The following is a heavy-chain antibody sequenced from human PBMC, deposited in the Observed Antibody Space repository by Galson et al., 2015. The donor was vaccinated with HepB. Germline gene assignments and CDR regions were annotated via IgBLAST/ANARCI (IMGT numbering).Heavy chain of an antibody. V-gene: IGHV3-23*01. D-gene: IGHD3-16*02. Sequence: SLRLSCAASGFTFSFYAMNWVRQAPGKGLEWVSTISATGDSTFYADSVKGRFTISRDNSKITLYLQMSTLRAEDTAVYYCAKDLSWGSYRYNFDYWGQGTLVTVSS. CDR3: AKDLSWGSYRYNFDY. CDR1: GFTFSFYA. CDR2: ISATGDST. J-gene: IGHJ4*02.